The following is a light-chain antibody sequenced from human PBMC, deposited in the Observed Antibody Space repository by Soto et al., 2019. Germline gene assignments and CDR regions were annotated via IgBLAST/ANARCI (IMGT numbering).Light chain of an antibody. CDR3: LQYDNYPLT. V-gene: IGKV1-5*03. CDR2: KAS. CDR1: QGIGSE. J-gene: IGKJ4*01. Sequence: DIQMPQSPSPLSASIGDRVPITCRASQGIGSELAWYQQKPGKAPNLLIFKASSLESGVPSTFSGSGSGTEFSLTVSSLQPDDFATYYCLQYDNYPLTFGGGTKVEIK.